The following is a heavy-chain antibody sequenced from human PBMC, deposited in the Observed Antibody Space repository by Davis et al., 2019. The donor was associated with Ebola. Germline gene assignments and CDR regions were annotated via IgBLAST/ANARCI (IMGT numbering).Heavy chain of an antibody. CDR3: ARDRVYYYDSSGLYFDY. CDR2: IKQDGSEK. D-gene: IGHD3-22*01. V-gene: IGHV3-7*01. CDR1: GFTFSSYW. J-gene: IGHJ4*02. Sequence: PGGSLRLSCAASGFTFSSYWMSWVRQAPGKGLEWVANIKQDGSEKYYVDSVKGRFTISRDNAKNSLYLQMNSLRAEDTAVYYCARDRVYYYDSSGLYFDYWGQGTLVTVSS.